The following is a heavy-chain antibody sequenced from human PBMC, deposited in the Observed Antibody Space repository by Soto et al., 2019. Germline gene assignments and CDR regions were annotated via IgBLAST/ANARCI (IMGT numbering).Heavy chain of an antibody. D-gene: IGHD6-13*01. CDR2: IYYSGST. CDR1: GGSISSISYY. V-gene: IGHV4-39*01. CDR3: ARQAAGSIYYYYYYGMDV. Sequence: LSLTCTVSGGSISSISYYWGWIRQPPGKGLEWIGSIYYSGSTYYNPSLKSRVTISVDTSKNQFSLKLSSVTAADTAVYYCARQAAGSIYYYYYYGMDVWGQGTTVTVSS. J-gene: IGHJ6*02.